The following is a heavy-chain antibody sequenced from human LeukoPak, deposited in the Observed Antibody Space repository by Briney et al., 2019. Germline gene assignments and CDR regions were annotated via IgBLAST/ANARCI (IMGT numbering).Heavy chain of an antibody. Sequence: GGSLRLSCAASGVTFSSYGMNWVRQAPGKGLEWVSGITGRGESTYYAGSVKGRFTISRDNSKNTLYLQMTSLRAEDTAVYYCAKDRRLAAFDYGGQGTLVTVSS. CDR2: ITGRGEST. D-gene: IGHD6-25*01. V-gene: IGHV3-23*01. CDR1: GVTFSSYG. CDR3: AKDRRLAAFDY. J-gene: IGHJ4*02.